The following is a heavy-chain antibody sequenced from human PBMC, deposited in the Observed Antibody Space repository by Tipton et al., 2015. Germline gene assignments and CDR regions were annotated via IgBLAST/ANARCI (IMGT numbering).Heavy chain of an antibody. CDR2: IYYDGST. CDR1: GGSISSYY. D-gene: IGHD3-22*01. Sequence: TLSLTCTVSGGSISSYYWSWIRQPPGKGLEWIGYIYYDGSTNYNPSLKSRVTISVDTSKNQFSLNLSSVTAAGTAVYYCARVRYDSSGYQNWYFDLWGRGTLVTVSS. V-gene: IGHV4-59*01. CDR3: ARVRYDSSGYQNWYFDL. J-gene: IGHJ2*01.